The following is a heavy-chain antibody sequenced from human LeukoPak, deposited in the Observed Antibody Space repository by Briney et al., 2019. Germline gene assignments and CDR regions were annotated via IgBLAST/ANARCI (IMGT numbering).Heavy chain of an antibody. CDR2: IKSKTDGGTT. Sequence: GGSLRLSCAASGFTFDDYGMSWVRQAPGKGLEWVGRIKSKTDGGTTDYAAPVKGRFTISRDDSKNTLYLQMNSLKTEDTAVYYCTTRVVPAARKAFDIWGQGTMVTVSS. D-gene: IGHD2-2*01. CDR1: GFTFDDYG. V-gene: IGHV3-15*01. J-gene: IGHJ3*02. CDR3: TTRVVPAARKAFDI.